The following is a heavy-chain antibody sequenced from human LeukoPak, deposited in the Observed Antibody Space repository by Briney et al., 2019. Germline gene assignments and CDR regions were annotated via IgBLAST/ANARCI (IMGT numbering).Heavy chain of an antibody. CDR1: GFTFSSYG. Sequence: GSLRLSCAASGFTFSSYGMHWVRQAPGKGLEWVAFIRYDGSNKHYADSVKGRFTISRDNAKNSLYLQMNSLRAEDTAVYYCARDLSSWPDYWGQGTLVTVSS. CDR3: ARDLSSWPDY. V-gene: IGHV3-30*02. J-gene: IGHJ4*02. D-gene: IGHD6-13*01. CDR2: IRYDGSNK.